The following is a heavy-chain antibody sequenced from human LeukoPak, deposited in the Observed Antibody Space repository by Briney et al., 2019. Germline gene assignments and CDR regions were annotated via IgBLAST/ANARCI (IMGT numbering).Heavy chain of an antibody. CDR1: GGTFSSYA. CDR3: AREGQRGFDP. Sequence: ASVKVSCKASGGTFSSYAISWVRQAPGQGLEWMGGIIPIFGTANYAQKFQGRVTITADESTSTAYMEPSSLRSEDTAVYYCAREGQRGFDPWGQGTLVTVSS. CDR2: IIPIFGTA. J-gene: IGHJ5*02. V-gene: IGHV1-69*13.